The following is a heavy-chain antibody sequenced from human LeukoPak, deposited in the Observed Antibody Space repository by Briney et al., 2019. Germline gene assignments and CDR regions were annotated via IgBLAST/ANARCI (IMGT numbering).Heavy chain of an antibody. CDR2: ISYDGSNK. CDR3: ARGGCSSTSCYILGYFQH. D-gene: IGHD2-2*02. Sequence: GGSLRLSCAASGFTFSRYWMHWVRQAPGKGLEWVAVISYDGSNKYYADSVKGRFTISRDNSKNTLYLQMNSLRAEDTAVYYCARGGCSSTSCYILGYFQHWGQGTLVTVSS. J-gene: IGHJ1*01. V-gene: IGHV3-30-3*01. CDR1: GFTFSRYW.